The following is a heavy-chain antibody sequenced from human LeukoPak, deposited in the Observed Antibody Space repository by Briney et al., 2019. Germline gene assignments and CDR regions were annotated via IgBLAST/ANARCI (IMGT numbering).Heavy chain of an antibody. Sequence: SETLSLTCTVSGYSISSGYYWGWIRQPPGKGLEWIGSIYHSGSTYYNPSLKSRVTISVDTSKNQFSLKLSSVTAADTAVYYCARARDYWGQGTLVTVSS. CDR3: ARARDY. J-gene: IGHJ4*02. V-gene: IGHV4-38-2*02. CDR2: IYHSGST. CDR1: GYSISSGYY.